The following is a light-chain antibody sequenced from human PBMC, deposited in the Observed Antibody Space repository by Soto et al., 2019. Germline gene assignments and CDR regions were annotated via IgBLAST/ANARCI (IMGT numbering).Light chain of an antibody. CDR3: CSYAGSYAFGVV. CDR2: DVT. Sequence: QSALTQPRSVSGSPGQSVTISCTGTSRDIGGYNYVSWYQQHPGKAPKLIISDVTQRPSGVPDRFSGSKSGNTASLTISGLQADDEADYFCCSYAGSYAFGVVFGGGTKLTVL. V-gene: IGLV2-11*01. J-gene: IGLJ2*01. CDR1: SRDIGGYNY.